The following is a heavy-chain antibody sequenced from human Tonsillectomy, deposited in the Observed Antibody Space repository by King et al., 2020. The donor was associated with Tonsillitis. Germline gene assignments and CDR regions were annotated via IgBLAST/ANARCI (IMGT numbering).Heavy chain of an antibody. D-gene: IGHD3-22*01. CDR3: ARVDVSSGNYCCTDY. CDR1: GFTFSSYG. V-gene: IGHV3-33*05. J-gene: IGHJ4*01. Sequence: VQLVESGGGVVQPGRSLRLSCAASGFTFSSYGMHWVRQAPGKGLEWVAVISYDGTNKYYADSVRGRFTISRDNSKNTLFLRMNSRRAEDTAVYYCARVDVSSGNYCCTDYWGHGTLVTVS. CDR2: ISYDGTNK.